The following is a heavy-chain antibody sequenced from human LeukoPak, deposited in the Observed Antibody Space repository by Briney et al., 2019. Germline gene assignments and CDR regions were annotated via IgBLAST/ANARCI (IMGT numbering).Heavy chain of an antibody. CDR1: EFTFSTYW. CDR3: ARDIPWLACLDP. CDR2: IKQDGSEK. Sequence: PGGSLRLSCVASEFTFSTYWMSWVRQAPGKGLEWVANIKQDGSEKYYVDSVKGRFTISRDNAKNSLYLQMNSLRAEDTAVYYCARDIPWLACLDPWGQGTLVTVSS. D-gene: IGHD3-10*01. V-gene: IGHV3-7*01. J-gene: IGHJ5*02.